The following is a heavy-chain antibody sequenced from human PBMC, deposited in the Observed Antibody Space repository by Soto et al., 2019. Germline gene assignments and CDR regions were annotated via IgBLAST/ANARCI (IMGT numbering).Heavy chain of an antibody. J-gene: IGHJ4*02. V-gene: IGHV3-23*01. CDR3: AKVSTDSSGWPYYFDY. D-gene: IGHD6-19*01. CDR1: GFTFSSYA. Sequence: PGGSLRLSCAASGFTFSSYAMSWVRQGPGKGLEWVAAISGSGGSTYYADSVKGRFTISRDNSKNTLYLQMNSLRAEDTAVYYCAKVSTDSSGWPYYFDYWGQGTLVTVSS. CDR2: ISGSGGST.